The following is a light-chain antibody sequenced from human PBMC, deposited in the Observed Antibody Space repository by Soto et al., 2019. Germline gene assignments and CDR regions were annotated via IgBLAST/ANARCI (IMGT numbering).Light chain of an antibody. J-gene: IGLJ1*01. CDR1: SSNIGAGYE. CDR2: GNN. V-gene: IGLV1-40*01. Sequence: VLTQPPSVSGAPGQRVTISCTGSSSNIGAGYEVHWYQQLPGTAPKLLIYGNNNRPSGVPDRFSGSKSGTSASLAITGLQAEDEADYYCQSYDSSLSALYVFGTGTKVTVL. CDR3: QSYDSSLSALYV.